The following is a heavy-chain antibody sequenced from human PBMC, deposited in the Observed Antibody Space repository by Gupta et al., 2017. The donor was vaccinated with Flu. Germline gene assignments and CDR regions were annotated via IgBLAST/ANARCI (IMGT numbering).Heavy chain of an antibody. CDR3: AKAVGNSPSRYYFDY. CDR1: GFTFPPYA. J-gene: IGHJ4*02. V-gene: IGHV3-23*01. Sequence: VQLLESGGGLVQPGGSLRLSCAASGFTFPPYAMSWVRQAPGKGLECVSLISVGGGSKYYADSVKGRFTISRDNSKNTLYLQMNSRRAEDTAGYYCAKAVGNSPSRYYFDYWGQGTLVTVSS. CDR2: ISVGGGSK. D-gene: IGHD4-23*01.